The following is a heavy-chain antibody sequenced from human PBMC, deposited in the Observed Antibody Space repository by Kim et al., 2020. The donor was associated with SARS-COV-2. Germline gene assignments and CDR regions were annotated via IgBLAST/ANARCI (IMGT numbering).Heavy chain of an antibody. CDR2: INHSGST. V-gene: IGHV4-34*01. J-gene: IGHJ6*03. D-gene: IGHD3-22*01. CDR1: GGSFSGYY. Sequence: SETLSLTCAVYGGSFSGYYWSWICQPPGKGLEWIGEINHSGSTNYNPSLKSRVTISVDTSKNQFSLKLSSVTAADTAVYYCARGARGLAIVVVITPYYYYYMDVWGKGTTVTVSS. CDR3: ARGARGLAIVVVITPYYYYYMDV.